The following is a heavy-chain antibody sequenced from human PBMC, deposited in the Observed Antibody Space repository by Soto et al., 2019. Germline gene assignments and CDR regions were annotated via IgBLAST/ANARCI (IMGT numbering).Heavy chain of an antibody. D-gene: IGHD6-19*01. J-gene: IGHJ1*01. V-gene: IGHV3-30-3*01. CDR3: ARESEQWLNNRAEYFQH. Sequence: QVPLVESGGGVVQPGRSLRLSCAASGFTFSSYAMHWVRQAPGKGLEWVAVISYDGSNKYYADSVKGRFTISRDNSKNTLYVQMNSLRAEDTDVYYCARESEQWLNNRAEYFQHWGQGTLVTVSS. CDR1: GFTFSSYA. CDR2: ISYDGSNK.